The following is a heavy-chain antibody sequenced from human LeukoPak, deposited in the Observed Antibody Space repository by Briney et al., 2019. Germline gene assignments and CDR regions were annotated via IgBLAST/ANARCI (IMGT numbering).Heavy chain of an antibody. CDR1: GFTFSNAW. J-gene: IGHJ5*02. V-gene: IGHV3-15*07. Sequence: TTGGSLRLSCATSGFTFSNAWMNWVRQAPGKGLEWVGRIRSNSDGGTIDYAAPVKGRFTLSRDDSKTTLYLQMNSLQTEDTAVYDCATDFYDSTWGQGTLVTVSS. CDR2: IRSNSDGGTI. D-gene: IGHD3-22*01. CDR3: ATDFYDST.